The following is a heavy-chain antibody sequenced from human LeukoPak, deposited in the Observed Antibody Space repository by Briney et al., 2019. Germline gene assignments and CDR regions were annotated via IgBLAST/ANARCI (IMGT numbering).Heavy chain of an antibody. CDR1: WLLLTSYI. CDR3: ASNRRDVGTYFDY. D-gene: IGHD5-24*01. V-gene: IGHV3-21*01. CDR2: ISSSSDYI. J-gene: IGHJ4*02. Sequence: GGPLRLSCWPSWLLLTSYIKNELPPPPGKSLDCVSAISSSSDYIFNTDSVKGQFTISRDNAKDSLYLQMNNLRAEDTAVYYCASNRRDVGTYFDYWGQGAVVAVSS.